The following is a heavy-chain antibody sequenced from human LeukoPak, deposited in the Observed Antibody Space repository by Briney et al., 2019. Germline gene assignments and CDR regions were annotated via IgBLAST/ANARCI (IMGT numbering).Heavy chain of an antibody. CDR3: ARRYYYDSSGYSH. CDR1: GYPFINHV. D-gene: IGHD3-22*01. J-gene: IGHJ4*02. V-gene: IGHV1-8*01. Sequence: ASVKVCCKVSGYPFINHVLSGARQATGQGLEWMGWINPNSGNTGYAQEFPGRVAMTRNTSISTAYMELSSLRSEDTAVYYCARRYYYDSSGYSHWGQGTLVTVSS. CDR2: INPNSGNT.